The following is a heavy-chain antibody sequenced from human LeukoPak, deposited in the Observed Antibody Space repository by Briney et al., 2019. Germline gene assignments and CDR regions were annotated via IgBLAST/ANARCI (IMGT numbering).Heavy chain of an antibody. D-gene: IGHD5-18*01. J-gene: IGHJ4*02. CDR1: GASISSGGYY. CDR2: IYYSGST. V-gene: IGHV4-31*03. Sequence: SQTLSLTCTVSGASISSGGYYWSWIRQHPGKGLEWIGYIYYSGSTYYNPSLKSRVTISVDTSKNQFSLKLSSVTAADTAVYYCARGERQLGGRFFDYWGQGTLVTVSS. CDR3: ARGERQLGGRFFDY.